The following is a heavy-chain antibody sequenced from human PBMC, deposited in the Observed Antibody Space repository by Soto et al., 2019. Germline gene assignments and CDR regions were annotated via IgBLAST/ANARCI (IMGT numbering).Heavy chain of an antibody. J-gene: IGHJ3*02. CDR1: GYTFTSYA. V-gene: IGHV1-3*01. CDR2: INAGNGNT. D-gene: IGHD3-9*01. CDR3: ARVAGLTGNSVDAFDI. Sequence: ASVKVSCKASGYTFTSYAMHWVRQAPGQRLEWMGWINAGNGNTKFSQKFQGRVTITRDTSATTVYMELSSLRSEDTAVYYCARVAGLTGNSVDAFDIWGQGTMVTVSS.